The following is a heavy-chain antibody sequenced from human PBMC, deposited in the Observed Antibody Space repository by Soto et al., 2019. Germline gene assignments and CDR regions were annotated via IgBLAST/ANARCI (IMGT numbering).Heavy chain of an antibody. D-gene: IGHD1-1*01. CDR1: GYTFTSYG. CDR3: AKDRPRRTSGYFFDY. J-gene: IGHJ4*02. V-gene: IGHV1-18*01. CDR2: ISAYNGNT. Sequence: GASVKVSCKASGYTFTSYGISWVRQAPGQGLEWMGWISAYNGNTNYAQKLQGRVTMTTDTSTSTAYMELRSLRSDDTAVYYCAKDRPRRTSGYFFDYWGQGTPVTVSS.